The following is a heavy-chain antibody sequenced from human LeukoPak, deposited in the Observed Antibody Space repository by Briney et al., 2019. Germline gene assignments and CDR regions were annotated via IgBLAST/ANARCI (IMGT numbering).Heavy chain of an antibody. V-gene: IGHV3-66*01. CDR2: IYSGGST. D-gene: IGHD2/OR15-2a*01. CDR1: GFTVSSNY. J-gene: IGHJ4*02. Sequence: GGSLRLSCAASGFTVSSNYMNWVRQAPGTGLEWVSVIYSGGSTYYADSVKGRFTISRDNSKNTLYLQMNSLRAEDTAVYYCARDLSATLWGQGTLVTVSS. CDR3: ARDLSATL.